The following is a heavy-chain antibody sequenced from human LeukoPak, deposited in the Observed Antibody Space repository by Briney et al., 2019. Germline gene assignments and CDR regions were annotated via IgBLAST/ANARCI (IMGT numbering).Heavy chain of an antibody. Sequence: SETLSLTCAVYGGSFSGYYWSWIRQPPGKGLEWIGEINHSGSTNYNPSLKSRVTISVDTSTNQFSLKLSSVTAADTAVYYCARRPHYYDSSGYPNWGQGTLVTVSS. CDR3: ARRPHYYDSSGYPN. D-gene: IGHD3-22*01. CDR1: GGSFSGYY. CDR2: INHSGST. J-gene: IGHJ4*02. V-gene: IGHV4-34*01.